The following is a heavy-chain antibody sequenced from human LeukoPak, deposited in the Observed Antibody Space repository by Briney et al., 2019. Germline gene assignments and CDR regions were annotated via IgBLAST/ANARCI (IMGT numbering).Heavy chain of an antibody. J-gene: IGHJ3*02. CDR3: ARRSMDTAFDDAFDI. Sequence: PGGSLRLSCAASGFTFNTYGMNWVRQAPGKGLEWVAVIWYDGSIKYYAESVKGRFTVSRDNSENTLYLQMNSLRAEDTAVYYCARRSMDTAFDDAFDIWGQGTMVTVSS. CDR1: GFTFNTYG. D-gene: IGHD5-18*01. CDR2: IWYDGSIK. V-gene: IGHV3-33*01.